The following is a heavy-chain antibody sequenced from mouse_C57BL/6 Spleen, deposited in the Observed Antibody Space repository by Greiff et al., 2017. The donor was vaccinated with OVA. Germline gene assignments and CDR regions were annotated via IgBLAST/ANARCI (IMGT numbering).Heavy chain of an antibody. D-gene: IGHD2-12*01. CDR1: GYTFTSYW. CDR3: ARRGDYNYAMDY. CDR2: IDPSDSYT. Sequence: VQLQQSGAELVKPGASVKLSCKASGYTFTSYWMQWVKQRPGQGLEWIGEIDPSDSYTNYNQKFKGKATLTVDTSSSTAYMQLSSLTSEDSAVYYCARRGDYNYAMDYWGQGTSVTVSS. J-gene: IGHJ4*01. V-gene: IGHV1-50*01.